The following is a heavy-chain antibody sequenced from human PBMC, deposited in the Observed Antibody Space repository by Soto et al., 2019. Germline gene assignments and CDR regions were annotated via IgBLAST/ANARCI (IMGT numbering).Heavy chain of an antibody. Sequence: QVQLVESGGGVVQPGRSLRLSCAASGFTFSSYGMHWVRQAPGKGLEWVAVISYDGSNKYYADSVKGRFTISRDNSKNTLYLQMNSLRAEDTAVYYGAKGVERFLEWLSYNWFDPWGQGTLVTVSS. V-gene: IGHV3-30*18. CDR3: AKGVERFLEWLSYNWFDP. D-gene: IGHD3-3*01. J-gene: IGHJ5*02. CDR1: GFTFSSYG. CDR2: ISYDGSNK.